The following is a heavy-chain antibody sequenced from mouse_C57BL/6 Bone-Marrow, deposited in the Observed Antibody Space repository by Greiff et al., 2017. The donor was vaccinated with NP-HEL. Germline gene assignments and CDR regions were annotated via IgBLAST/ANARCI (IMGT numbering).Heavy chain of an antibody. CDR1: GFTFSDYG. CDR3: AGLSYYSNPYYAMDY. Sequence: DVQLVESGGGLVQPGGSLKLSCAASGFTFSDYGMAWVRQAPRKGPEWVAFISTLAYSIYYADTVTGRVTITRENAKNTLYLEMSSLRSEDTAMYYCAGLSYYSNPYYAMDYWGQGTSVTVSS. CDR2: ISTLAYSI. J-gene: IGHJ4*01. D-gene: IGHD2-5*01. V-gene: IGHV5-15*01.